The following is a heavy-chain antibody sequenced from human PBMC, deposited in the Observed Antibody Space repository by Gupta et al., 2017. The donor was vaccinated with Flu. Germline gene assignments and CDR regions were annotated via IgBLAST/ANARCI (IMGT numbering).Heavy chain of an antibody. CDR3: GRDIYADFPGNYGFDV. Sequence: EALLVESGGGLVHPGGSLRLSCVGSGFIISNYEFMWVRQAPGKRLEWLAFISNTGTTVTYADSVKGRFTISRDNARNSLWLQMNRLTAEDTAIYYCGRDIYADFPGNYGFDVWGQGTPVIVSS. CDR1: GFIISNYE. J-gene: IGHJ6*02. D-gene: IGHD4-17*01. CDR2: ISNTGTTV. V-gene: IGHV3-48*03.